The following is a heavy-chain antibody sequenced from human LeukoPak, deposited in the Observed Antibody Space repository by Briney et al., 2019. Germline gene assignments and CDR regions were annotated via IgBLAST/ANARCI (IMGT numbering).Heavy chain of an antibody. J-gene: IGHJ5*02. Sequence: GASVKVSCKASGYTFSTYGITWVREAPGQGPEWVGRISGSTGSTHNAQAVQGRVTMTTDTPRGKAYMELRSLGSDDTAVYYCARVGRDCSSINCYWADWLDPWGQGTLVIVSS. CDR3: ARVGRDCSSINCYWADWLDP. V-gene: IGHV1-18*01. CDR1: GYTFSTYG. CDR2: ISGSTGST. D-gene: IGHD2-2*01.